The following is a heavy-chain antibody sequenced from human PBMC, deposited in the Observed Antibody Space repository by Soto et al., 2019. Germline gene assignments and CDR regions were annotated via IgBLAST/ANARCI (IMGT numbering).Heavy chain of an antibody. Sequence: SVKVSCKASGGTFSSYAISWVREAPGQGLEWMGGIIPIFGTANYAQKFQGRVTITADESTSTAYMELSSLRSEDTAVYSCARGQAERLQYNPLHWGQGTLVTVSS. D-gene: IGHD1-1*01. CDR2: IIPIFGTA. CDR3: ARGQAERLQYNPLH. J-gene: IGHJ4*02. CDR1: GGTFSSYA. V-gene: IGHV1-69*13.